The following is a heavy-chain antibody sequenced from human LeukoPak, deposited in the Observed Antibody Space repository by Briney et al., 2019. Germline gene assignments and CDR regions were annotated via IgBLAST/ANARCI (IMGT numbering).Heavy chain of an antibody. CDR3: ARYYGSGYAFDI. CDR2: INPNSGGT. V-gene: IGHV1-2*02. J-gene: IGHJ3*02. CDR1: GYTFTGYY. D-gene: IGHD3-10*01. Sequence: ASVKASCKASGYTFTGYYMHWVRQAPGQGLEWMGWINPNSGGTNYAQKFQGRVTMTRDTSISTAYMELSRLRSDDTAVYYCARYYGSGYAFDIWGQGTMVTVSS.